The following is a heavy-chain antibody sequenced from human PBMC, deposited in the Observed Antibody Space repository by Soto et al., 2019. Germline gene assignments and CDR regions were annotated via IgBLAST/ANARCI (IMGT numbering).Heavy chain of an antibody. CDR3: ARVNLEGNNAHIDH. V-gene: IGHV4-38-2*01. D-gene: IGHD2-2*01. CDR1: GYSISSGYH. J-gene: IGHJ4*02. Sequence: TSETLSLTCAVSGYSISSGYHWGWIRQPPGKGLEWIGTIYHSGTTYYIPSLENRLAISLDTSKNQFSLQLTSVTASDTAVYYCARVNLEGNNAHIDHWGQGALVTVSS. CDR2: IYHSGTT.